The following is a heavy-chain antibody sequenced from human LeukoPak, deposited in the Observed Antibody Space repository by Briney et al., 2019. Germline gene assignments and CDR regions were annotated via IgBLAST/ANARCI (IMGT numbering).Heavy chain of an antibody. CDR3: AKDAQRGFDYSNSLEY. J-gene: IGHJ4*02. Sequence: GGSLRLSCAASKFTFSHYGMHWVRQAPGKGLQWVAVIWSDGTNQYYADFVKGRFTISRDNSNKMVYLQMNSLRADDTGVYYCAKDAQRGFDYSNSLEYWGQGALVIVSS. CDR2: IWSDGTNQ. D-gene: IGHD4-11*01. V-gene: IGHV3-33*06. CDR1: KFTFSHYG.